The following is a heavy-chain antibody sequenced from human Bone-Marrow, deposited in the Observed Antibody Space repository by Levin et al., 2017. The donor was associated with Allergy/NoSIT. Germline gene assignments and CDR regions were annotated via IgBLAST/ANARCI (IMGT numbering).Heavy chain of an antibody. J-gene: IGHJ6*04. V-gene: IGHV4-59*01. CDR2: IFYSGNT. D-gene: IGHD2/OR15-2a*01. CDR1: GFSMITSS. CDR3: ARVGIGDV. Sequence: SHTLSLTCSVSGFSMITSSFRWLRQPPGQGLEWIGYIFYSGNTNYNPSLKSRVTISLSPSKKQFSLNLRSVTAADTAVYYCARVGIGDVWGKGTTVTVSS.